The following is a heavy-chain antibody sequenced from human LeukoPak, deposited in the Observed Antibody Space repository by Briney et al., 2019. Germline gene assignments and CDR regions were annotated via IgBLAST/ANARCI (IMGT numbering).Heavy chain of an antibody. CDR2: ISGSGGST. D-gene: IGHD6-13*01. CDR3: AKDLRAVAAAADNDY. CDR1: GFTFSSYA. J-gene: IGHJ4*02. V-gene: IGHV3-23*01. Sequence: GGSLRLSCAASGFTFSSYAMSWVRQAPGKRLEWVSAISGSGGSTYYADSVKGRFTISRDNSKNTLYLQMNSLRAEDTAVYYCAKDLRAVAAAADNDYWGQGTLVTVSS.